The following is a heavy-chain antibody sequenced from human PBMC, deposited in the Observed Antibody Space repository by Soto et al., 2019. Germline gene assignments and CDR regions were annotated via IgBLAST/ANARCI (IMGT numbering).Heavy chain of an antibody. CDR1: GFTFSSYA. D-gene: IGHD4-17*01. J-gene: IGHJ4*02. CDR3: ARGQLIIYGDLGY. CDR2: ISYDGSNK. Sequence: QVQLVESGGGVVQPGRSLRLSCAASGFTFSSYAMHWVRQAPGKGLEWVAVISYDGSNKYYADSVKGRFTISRDNYKNTLYLQMNSLRAEDTAVYYCARGQLIIYGDLGYWGQGTLVTVSS. V-gene: IGHV3-30-3*01.